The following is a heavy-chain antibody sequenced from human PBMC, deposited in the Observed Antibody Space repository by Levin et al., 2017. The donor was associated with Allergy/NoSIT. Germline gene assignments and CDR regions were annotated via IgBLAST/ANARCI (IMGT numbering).Heavy chain of an antibody. CDR2: IWYDGSNK. J-gene: IGHJ5*02. V-gene: IGHV3-33*01. D-gene: IGHD6-6*01. CDR1: GFTFSSYG. Sequence: GESLKISCAASGFTFSSYGMHWVRQAPGKGLEWVAVIWYDGSNKYYADSVKGRFTISRDNSKNTLYLQMNSLRAEDTAVYYCARDLRKYSSSLSPGWFDPWGQGTLVTVSS. CDR3: ARDLRKYSSSLSPGWFDP.